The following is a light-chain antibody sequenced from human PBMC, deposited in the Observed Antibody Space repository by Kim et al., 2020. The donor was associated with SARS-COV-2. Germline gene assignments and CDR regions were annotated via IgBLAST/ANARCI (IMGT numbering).Light chain of an antibody. Sequence: SVKLTCTLSSGHSSYAIAWHQQQPEKGPRYLMKLNSDGSHSKGDGIPDRFSGSSSGAERYLTISSLQSEDEADYYCQTWGTGNWVFGGGTQLTVL. CDR3: QTWGTGNWV. CDR2: LNSDGSH. CDR1: SGHSSYA. J-gene: IGLJ3*02. V-gene: IGLV4-69*01.